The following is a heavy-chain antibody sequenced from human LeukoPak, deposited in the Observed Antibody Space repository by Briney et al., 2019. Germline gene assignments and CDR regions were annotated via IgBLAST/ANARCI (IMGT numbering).Heavy chain of an antibody. CDR2: IKQDGSEK. J-gene: IGHJ4*02. D-gene: IGHD6-19*01. Sequence: GGSLRLSCAASAFTLSNYWMSWVRQAPGKGLEWVANIKQDGSEKYYVDSVKGRFTIPRDNAKNSLFLQMNSLTADDTAVYYCATWKSSSSLPGDYWGQGTLVTVSS. CDR3: ATWKSSSSLPGDY. V-gene: IGHV3-7*01. CDR1: AFTLSNYW.